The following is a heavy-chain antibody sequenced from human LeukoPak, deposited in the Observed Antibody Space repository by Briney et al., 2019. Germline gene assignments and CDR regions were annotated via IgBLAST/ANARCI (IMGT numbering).Heavy chain of an antibody. V-gene: IGHV1-18*01. Sequence: ASVKVSCKASGYTFTSYTITWVRQAPGQGPEWVGWISAYNGNTKYAQKLQGRVTMTTDTSTSTAHMELRNLISGDTAVYYCARVLYCGGDCYSFDYWGQGTLVTVSS. J-gene: IGHJ4*02. CDR2: ISAYNGNT. D-gene: IGHD2-21*02. CDR3: ARVLYCGGDCYSFDY. CDR1: GYTFTSYT.